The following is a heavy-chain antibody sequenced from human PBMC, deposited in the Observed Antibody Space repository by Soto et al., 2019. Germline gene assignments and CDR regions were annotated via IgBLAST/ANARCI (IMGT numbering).Heavy chain of an antibody. V-gene: IGHV3-30*18. D-gene: IGHD5-12*01. Sequence: QVQLVESGGGVVQPGRSLRLSCAASGFTFRSYVMHWVRQAPGKGLEWVAIISYDGSNKYYVNSVKGRFTISRDNSNNTLYLQMNSLRAEDTAIYYCAKDLRREVATTIKMYYHYGMDVWGQGTTVTVSS. CDR2: ISYDGSNK. CDR1: GFTFRSYV. CDR3: AKDLRREVATTIKMYYHYGMDV. J-gene: IGHJ6*02.